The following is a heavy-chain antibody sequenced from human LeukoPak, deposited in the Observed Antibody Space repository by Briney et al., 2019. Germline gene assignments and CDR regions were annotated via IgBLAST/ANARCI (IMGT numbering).Heavy chain of an antibody. V-gene: IGHV3-7*01. J-gene: IGHJ4*02. Sequence: GGSLRLSCAASGFTFSSYWMSWVRQAPGKGLEWVANIKQDGSEKYYVDSVKGRFIISRDNAKNSLYLQMNSLRAEDTAVYYCARAGDSFTIFGVVIAYFDYWGQGTLVTVSS. CDR1: GFTFSSYW. CDR3: ARAGDSFTIFGVVIAYFDY. CDR2: IKQDGSEK. D-gene: IGHD3-3*01.